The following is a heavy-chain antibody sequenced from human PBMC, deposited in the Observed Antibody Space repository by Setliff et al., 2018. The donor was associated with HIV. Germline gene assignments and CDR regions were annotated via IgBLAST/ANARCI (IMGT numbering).Heavy chain of an antibody. Sequence: SETLSLTCTVSGGSIYGSDYYWGWIRQPPGTGLESIGSIYYSGSTYYKPSLKSRVTISVDTSKNQFSLKLSSVTAADTAVYYCARQGQLGSEWGQGTLVTVSS. CDR2: IYYSGST. V-gene: IGHV4-39*01. J-gene: IGHJ4*02. CDR3: ARQGQLGSE. CDR1: GGSIYGSDYY. D-gene: IGHD1-1*01.